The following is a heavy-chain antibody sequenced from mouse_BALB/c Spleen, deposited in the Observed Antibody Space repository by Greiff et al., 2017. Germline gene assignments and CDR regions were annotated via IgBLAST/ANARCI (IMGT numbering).Heavy chain of an antibody. CDR3: ARDPYYGNYFYAMDY. CDR2: ISDGGSFT. Sequence: EVQGVESGGGLVKPGGSLKLSCAASGFTFSDYYMYWVRQTPEKRLEWVATISDGGSFTYYPDSVKGRFTISRDNAKNNLYLQMSSLKSEDTAMYYCARDPYYGNYFYAMDYWGQGTSVTVSS. J-gene: IGHJ4*01. V-gene: IGHV5-4*02. D-gene: IGHD2-10*01. CDR1: GFTFSDYY.